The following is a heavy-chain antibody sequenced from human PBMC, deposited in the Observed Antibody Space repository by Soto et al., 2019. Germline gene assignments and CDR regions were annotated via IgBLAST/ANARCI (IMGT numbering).Heavy chain of an antibody. D-gene: IGHD4-17*01. CDR1: GFTFDDYA. CDR2: ISWNSGSI. J-gene: IGHJ4*02. Sequence: EVPLVESGGGLVQPGRSLRLSCAASGFTFDDYAMHWVRQAPGKGLEWVSGISWNSGSIGYADSVKGRFTISRDNAKNSLYLQMNSLRAEDTALYYCAKGTTVTTLIDYWGQGTLVTVSS. V-gene: IGHV3-9*01. CDR3: AKGTTVTTLIDY.